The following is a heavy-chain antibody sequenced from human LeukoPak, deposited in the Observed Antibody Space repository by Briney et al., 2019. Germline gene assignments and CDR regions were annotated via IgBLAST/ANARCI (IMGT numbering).Heavy chain of an antibody. V-gene: IGHV3-15*01. J-gene: IGHJ4*02. Sequence: GGSLRLSCAASGFIFKNAWMTWVRQAPGKGLEWVGRIKTKNSGGTSDYAAPARGRFIISRDDSNNTLHLQMDNSKNEDTGIYYCATYSSGWKFEHWGQGTLVSVSS. CDR2: IKTKNSGGTS. CDR1: GFIFKNAW. D-gene: IGHD6-19*01. CDR3: ATYSSGWKFEH.